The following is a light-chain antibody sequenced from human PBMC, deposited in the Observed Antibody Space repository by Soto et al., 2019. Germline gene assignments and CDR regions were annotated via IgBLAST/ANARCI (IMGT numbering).Light chain of an antibody. CDR3: QQYGSSPPDT. CDR2: GAS. CDR1: QSISSTQ. Sequence: EIVMTQSPATLSVSPGERATLSCRASQSISSTQLVWYQQKPGQAPTLLIFGASSRATGTPDRFSGSGSGTDFTLTISRLEPEDFAVYYCQQYGSSPPDTFGQGTRLEIK. V-gene: IGKV3-20*01. J-gene: IGKJ5*01.